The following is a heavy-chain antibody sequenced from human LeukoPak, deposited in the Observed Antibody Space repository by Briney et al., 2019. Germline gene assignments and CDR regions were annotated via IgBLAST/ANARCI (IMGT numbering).Heavy chain of an antibody. Sequence: GRSLRLSCAASGFTFSSYGMHWVRQAPGKGLEWVAVIWYDGSNKYYADSVKGRFTISRGNSKNTLYLQMNSLRAEDTAVYYCARDARVYSSSTGGYYYYGMDVWGQGTTVTVSS. D-gene: IGHD6-13*01. CDR2: IWYDGSNK. V-gene: IGHV3-33*01. CDR1: GFTFSSYG. CDR3: ARDARVYSSSTGGYYYYGMDV. J-gene: IGHJ6*02.